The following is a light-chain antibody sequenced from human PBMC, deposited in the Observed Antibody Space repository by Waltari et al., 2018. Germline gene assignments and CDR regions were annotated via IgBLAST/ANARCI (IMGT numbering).Light chain of an antibody. CDR2: RNN. V-gene: IGLV1-47*01. CDR1: SSNIGSNY. CDR3: AAWDDSLSGVL. J-gene: IGLJ2*01. Sequence: SVLTQPPSASGTPGQRVTISCSGSSSNIGSNYVYWYQQLPGPAPKLPIYRNNQRPSGVPDRFSGSQSGTSASLAISGLRSEDEADYYCAAWDDSLSGVLFGGGTKLTV.